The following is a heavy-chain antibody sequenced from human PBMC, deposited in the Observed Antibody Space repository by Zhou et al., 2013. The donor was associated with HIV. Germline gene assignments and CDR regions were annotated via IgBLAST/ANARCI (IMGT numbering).Heavy chain of an antibody. D-gene: IGHD2-21*02. J-gene: IGHJ6*02. Sequence: QVQLVQSGAEVKKPGASVKVSCKASGYTLTTSDLHWVRQASGQGLEWMGWINPSTSHTTYAQNFQGRVTMTTDKSTSTAYMELRSLRSDDTAVYYCARWAVAVTAHNYGMDVWGQGTTVTVSS. CDR3: ARWAVAVTAHNYGMDV. V-gene: IGHV1-8*01. CDR2: INPSTSHT. CDR1: GYTLTTSD.